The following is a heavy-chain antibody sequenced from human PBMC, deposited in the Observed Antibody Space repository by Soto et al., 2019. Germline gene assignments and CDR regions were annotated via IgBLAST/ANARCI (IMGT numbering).Heavy chain of an antibody. Sequence: GGSLRLSCAASGFTFSSYAMHWVRQAPGKGLEWVAVISYDGSNKYYADSVKGRFTISRDNSKNTLYLQMNSLRAEDTAVYYCARDKSIRYSGSYCLDYWGQGTLVTVSS. J-gene: IGHJ4*02. CDR1: GFTFSSYA. V-gene: IGHV3-30-3*01. CDR2: ISYDGSNK. D-gene: IGHD1-26*01. CDR3: ARDKSIRYSGSYCLDY.